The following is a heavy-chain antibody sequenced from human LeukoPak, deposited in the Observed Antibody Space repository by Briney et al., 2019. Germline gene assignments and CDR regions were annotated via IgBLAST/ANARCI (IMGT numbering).Heavy chain of an antibody. CDR1: GDSIGQDY. CDR3: ATAPNPDYFDY. CDR2: ISNSGSA. Sequence: SGTLSLTCTVSGDSIGQDYWNWIRQPPGRGLEWIGHISNSGSANYNPSLKSRVTISVDRSKNQFSLRLNSVTAADTAFYCCATAPNPDYFDYWGQGTLATVSS. J-gene: IGHJ4*02. D-gene: IGHD3-16*01. V-gene: IGHV4-59*01.